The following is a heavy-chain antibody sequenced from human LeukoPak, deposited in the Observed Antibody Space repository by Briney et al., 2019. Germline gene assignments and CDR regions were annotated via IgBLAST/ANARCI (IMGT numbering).Heavy chain of an antibody. Sequence: GGSLRLSRVVPGFTFSSYAMSWVRQAPGKGLEWVARINPGGSSITYADSVKGRFTISRDNAKNTLYLQMDSLRAEDTGVYYCARSNQADDYWGQGTLVTVSS. D-gene: IGHD1-14*01. CDR3: ARSNQADDY. CDR2: INPGGSSI. CDR1: GFTFSSYA. V-gene: IGHV3-74*01. J-gene: IGHJ4*02.